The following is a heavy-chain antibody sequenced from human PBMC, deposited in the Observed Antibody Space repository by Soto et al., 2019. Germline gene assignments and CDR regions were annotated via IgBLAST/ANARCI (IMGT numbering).Heavy chain of an antibody. CDR3: ARDAYSGLIDY. V-gene: IGHV1-18*01. D-gene: IGHD3-16*01. J-gene: IGHJ4*02. Sequence: QVQLVQSGAEVKKPGASVKVSCKASGYTFTSYGIRWVRQAPGQGLEWRGWISTYKGNTNYAQKLQGRVTMTTHTSTSTAYMELRSLRSDDTAVYYCARDAYSGLIDYGGQGTLVTLSS. CDR2: ISTYKGNT. CDR1: GYTFTSYG.